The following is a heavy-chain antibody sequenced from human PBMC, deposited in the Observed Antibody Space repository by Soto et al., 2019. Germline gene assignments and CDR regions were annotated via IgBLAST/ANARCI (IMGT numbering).Heavy chain of an antibody. CDR1: GGSISSGDYY. D-gene: IGHD2-21*01. CDR3: ARAQGGETFDY. CDR2: IYYSGST. V-gene: IGHV4-30-4*01. Sequence: SETLSLTCSVSGGSISSGDYYWSWIRQPPGKGLEWIGYIYYSGSTNFNPSLKSRVTISVDTSKNQFSLKLRSVTAADTAVYYCARAQGGETFDYWGQGTLVTVSS. J-gene: IGHJ4*02.